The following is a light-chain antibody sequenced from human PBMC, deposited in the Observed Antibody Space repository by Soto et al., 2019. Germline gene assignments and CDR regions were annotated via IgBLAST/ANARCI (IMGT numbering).Light chain of an antibody. V-gene: IGKV3-15*01. J-gene: IGKJ5*01. CDR1: QSVSSN. CDR3: QQYHHWPTIT. CDR2: GAS. Sequence: EIVMTQSPATLSVSPGERATLSCRASQSVSSNLAWYQQKPCQAPRLLIYGASTRATGIPARFSGSGSGTEFTLTISSLQSEDFAVYYCQQYHHWPTITFGQGTRLEIK.